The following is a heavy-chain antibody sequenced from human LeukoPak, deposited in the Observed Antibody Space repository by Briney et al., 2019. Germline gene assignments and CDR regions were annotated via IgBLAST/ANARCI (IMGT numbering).Heavy chain of an antibody. CDR1: GGSISAADYS. Sequence: SETLSLTCIVSGGSISAADYSWNWVRQPPGKGLEWIGSYTGTTHYNPSLKSRAAISLDTSKNQFSLKLSSVTAADTAVYYCARSLNYYDRTGYYYMALNYFDYWGRGTLVTASS. CDR2: YTGTT. D-gene: IGHD3-22*01. J-gene: IGHJ4*02. CDR3: ARSLNYYDRTGYYYMALNYFDY. V-gene: IGHV4-39*07.